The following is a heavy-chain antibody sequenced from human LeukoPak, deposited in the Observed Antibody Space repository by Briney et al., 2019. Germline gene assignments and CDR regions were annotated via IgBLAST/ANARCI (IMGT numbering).Heavy chain of an antibody. CDR2: ISSSGSTI. V-gene: IGHV3-11*01. J-gene: IGHJ4*02. Sequence: GGSLRLSCAASGFTFSNYAMSWVRQAPGKGLEWVSYISSSGSTIYYADSVKGRFTISRDNAKNSLYLQMNSLRAEDTAVYYCARDRELGMGGLDYWGQGTLVTVSS. CDR3: ARDRELGMGGLDY. CDR1: GFTFSNYA. D-gene: IGHD7-27*01.